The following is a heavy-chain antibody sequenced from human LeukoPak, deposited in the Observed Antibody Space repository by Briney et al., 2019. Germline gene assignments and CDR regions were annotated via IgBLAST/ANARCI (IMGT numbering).Heavy chain of an antibody. CDR2: IYYSGST. CDR1: GGSISSYY. CDR3: ARDGVAGDAFDI. J-gene: IGHJ3*02. V-gene: IGHV4-59*01. D-gene: IGHD6-19*01. Sequence: SETLSLTCTGSGGSISSYYWSWIRQPPGKGLEWIGYIYYSGSTNYNPSLKSRVTISVDTSKNQFSLKLSSVTAADTAVYYCARDGVAGDAFDIWGQGTMVTVSS.